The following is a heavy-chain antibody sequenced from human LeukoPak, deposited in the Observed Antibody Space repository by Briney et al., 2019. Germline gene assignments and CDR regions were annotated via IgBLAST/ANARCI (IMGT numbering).Heavy chain of an antibody. J-gene: IGHJ4*02. Sequence: KPSETLSLTCTVSGGSISSYYWSWIRQPPGKGLEWIGYIYYSGSTNYNSSLKSRVTISVDTSKNQFSLKLSSVTAADTAVYYCARDSPYSSSWLDYWGQGTLVTVSS. CDR3: ARDSPYSSSWLDY. CDR1: GGSISSYY. V-gene: IGHV4-59*01. CDR2: IYYSGST. D-gene: IGHD6-13*01.